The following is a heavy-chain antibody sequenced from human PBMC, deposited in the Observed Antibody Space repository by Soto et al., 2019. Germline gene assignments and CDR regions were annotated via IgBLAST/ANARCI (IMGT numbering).Heavy chain of an antibody. CDR2: IIPIFGTA. D-gene: IGHD2-2*01. Sequence: QVQLVQSGAEVKKPGSSVKVSCKASGGTFSSYAISWVRQAPGQGLEWMGGIIPIFGTANYAQKFQGRVTITADESTSTAYRELSSLRSEDTAVYSCATSIAWYQLLGPFDYWGQGTLVTVSS. J-gene: IGHJ4*02. V-gene: IGHV1-69*12. CDR3: ATSIAWYQLLGPFDY. CDR1: GGTFSSYA.